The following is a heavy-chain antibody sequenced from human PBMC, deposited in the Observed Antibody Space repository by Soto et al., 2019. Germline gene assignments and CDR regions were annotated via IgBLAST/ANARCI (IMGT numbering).Heavy chain of an antibody. J-gene: IGHJ6*03. CDR3: ARLRGGTRGYSGYDSGYYYYMDV. V-gene: IGHV4-39*01. CDR2: IYYSGST. Sequence: SETLSLTCTVSGGSISSSSYYWGWIRQPPGKGLEWIGSIYYSGSTYYNPSLKSRVTISVDTSKNQFSLKLSSVTAADTAVYYCARLRGGTRGYSGYDSGYYYYMDVWGKGTTVTVSS. D-gene: IGHD5-12*01. CDR1: GGSISSSSYY.